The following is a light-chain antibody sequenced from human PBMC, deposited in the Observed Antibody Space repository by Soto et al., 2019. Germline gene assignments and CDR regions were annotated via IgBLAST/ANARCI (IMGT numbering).Light chain of an antibody. CDR3: TAWDDDMRGVV. Sequence: QSVLTQPPSASGTPGQRVTISCSGSFSNIGSNYVYWYQHLPGTAPKLLIYSNNERPSGVPDRFSGSRSGTSTSMAISGLRSEAEANYYCTAWDDDMRGVVFGGGTKVTVL. CDR1: FSNIGSNY. J-gene: IGLJ3*02. CDR2: SNN. V-gene: IGLV1-47*02.